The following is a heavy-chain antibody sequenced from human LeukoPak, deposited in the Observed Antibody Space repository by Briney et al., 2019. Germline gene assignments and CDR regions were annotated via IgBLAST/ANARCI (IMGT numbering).Heavy chain of an antibody. J-gene: IGHJ4*02. CDR1: GGSFSGYY. Sequence: PSETLSLTCAVYGGSFSGYYWSWIRQPPGKGLEWIGSIYYSGSTYYNPSLKSRVTISVDTSKNQFSLKLSSVTAADTAVYYCAREYCSGGSCYDYWGQGTLVTVSS. V-gene: IGHV4-34*01. CDR2: IYYSGST. CDR3: AREYCSGGSCYDY. D-gene: IGHD2-15*01.